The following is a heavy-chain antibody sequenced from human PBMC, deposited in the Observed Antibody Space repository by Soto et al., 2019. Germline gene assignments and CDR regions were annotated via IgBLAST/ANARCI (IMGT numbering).Heavy chain of an antibody. J-gene: IGHJ4*02. CDR1: GYGFTTYG. Sequence: QVHLVQSGAEVKKPGASVKVSCKGSGYGFTTYGITWVRQAQGQGHEWMAWISAHNGNTNYAQKHQCRVTVNTYTYTSTAYMELRSLRSGDTTVYYCARGRYENYWGQGALVTVSS. CDR3: ARGRYENY. D-gene: IGHD1-1*01. V-gene: IGHV1-18*01. CDR2: ISAHNGNT.